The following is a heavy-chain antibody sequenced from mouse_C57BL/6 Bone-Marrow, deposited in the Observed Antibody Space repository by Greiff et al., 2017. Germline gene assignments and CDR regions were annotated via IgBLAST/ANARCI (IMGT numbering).Heavy chain of an antibody. CDR3: ARPYYYGSSGGYFDV. Sequence: DVKLVESGGGLVKPGGSLKLSCAASGFTFSSYTMSWVRQTPEKRLEWVATISGGGGNTYYPDSVKGRFTISRDNAKNTLYLQMSSLRSEDTALYYCARPYYYGSSGGYFDVWGTGTTVTVSS. CDR1: GFTFSSYT. CDR2: ISGGGGNT. D-gene: IGHD1-1*01. V-gene: IGHV5-9*01. J-gene: IGHJ1*03.